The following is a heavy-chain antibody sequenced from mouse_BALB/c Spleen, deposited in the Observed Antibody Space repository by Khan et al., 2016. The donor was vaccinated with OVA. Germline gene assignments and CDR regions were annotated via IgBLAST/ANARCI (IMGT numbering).Heavy chain of an antibody. D-gene: IGHD3-1*01. V-gene: IGHV3-6*02. J-gene: IGHJ3*01. CDR3: ARGGSSGPAWFAY. CDR2: IRYDGNS. Sequence: VQLKASGPGLVKPSQSLSLTCSVTGYSITSGYFWNWIRQFPGNKLEWMGYIRYDGNSNYNPSLKNRISITRDTSKNQFFLKLNSVTPEDTATYYCARGGSSGPAWFAYWGQGTLVTVSA. CDR1: GYSITSGYF.